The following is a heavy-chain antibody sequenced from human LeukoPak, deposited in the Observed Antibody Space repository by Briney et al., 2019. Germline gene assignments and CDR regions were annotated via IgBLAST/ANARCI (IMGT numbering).Heavy chain of an antibody. CDR2: TSYDGINK. CDR3: VRDGDSYYYGLGTMKYYYGMDV. V-gene: IGHV3-30*03. D-gene: IGHD3-10*01. J-gene: IGHJ6*02. CDR1: GFTFSSYG. Sequence: QPGRSLRLSCAASGFTFSSYGMHWVRQAPGKGLEWVAFTSYDGINKYYADSVKGRFTISRDNSKNTLYLQMNSLRAEDTAVYYCVRDGDSYYYGLGTMKYYYGMDVWGPGTTVTVSS.